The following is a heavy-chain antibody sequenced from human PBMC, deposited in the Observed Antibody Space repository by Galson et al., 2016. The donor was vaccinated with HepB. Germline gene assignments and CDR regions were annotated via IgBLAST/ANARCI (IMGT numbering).Heavy chain of an antibody. D-gene: IGHD6-19*01. J-gene: IGHJ4*02. CDR3: VKEFAVAGTGRVDY. CDR1: GFTFSSYS. CDR2: IHYNGGST. V-gene: IGHV3-64D*06. Sequence: SLRLSCAASGFTFSSYSMHWVRQAPGKGLEYVSVIHYNGGSTYYADSVTGRFTVSRDTSKNTLYLQMSSLRPEDTAVYYCVKEFAVAGTGRVDYWGQGTLVTVSS.